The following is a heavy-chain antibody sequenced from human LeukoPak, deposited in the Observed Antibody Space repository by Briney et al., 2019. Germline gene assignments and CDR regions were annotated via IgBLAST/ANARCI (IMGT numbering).Heavy chain of an antibody. CDR3: ARHKDYYYSYMDV. J-gene: IGHJ6*03. CDR2: IYYSGST. CDR1: GDSISTSSYY. Sequence: SETLSLTCSVSGDSISTSSYYWGWIRQPPGKGLEWLGTIYYSGSTYYNPSLTSRVTISVDTSKNQFSLKLSSVTAADTAVYYCARHKDYYYSYMDVWGKGTTVTISS. V-gene: IGHV4-39*01.